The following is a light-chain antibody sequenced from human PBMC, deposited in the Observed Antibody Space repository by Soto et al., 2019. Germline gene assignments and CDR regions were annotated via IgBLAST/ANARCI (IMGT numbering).Light chain of an antibody. Sequence: DIQMTQSPSSVSASVGDRVTHTCRASQGISSWLAWYQQKPGKAPKLLIYASSSLQCGVPSRFSGSGSGTHFTLTISSLQPEDSATYYCLQSDSFPHTFGQGTKLEIK. CDR2: ASS. J-gene: IGKJ2*01. CDR1: QGISSW. V-gene: IGKV1-12*01. CDR3: LQSDSFPHT.